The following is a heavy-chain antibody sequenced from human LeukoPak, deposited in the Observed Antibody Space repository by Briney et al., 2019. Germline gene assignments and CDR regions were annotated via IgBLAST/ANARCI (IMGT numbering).Heavy chain of an antibody. J-gene: IGHJ5*02. CDR2: ISTYSGDT. V-gene: IGHV1-18*01. CDR3: ARDATGRSPYENPLDP. Sequence: GASVKVSCKASGYTFTNYGIMWARQAPGQGLEYMEWISTYSGDTVYGQKVQGRVTMTTDTSTSTAYMELRSLTSDDTAVYYCARDATGRSPYENPLDPWGQGTLVTVSS. CDR1: GYTFTNYG. D-gene: IGHD1-26*01.